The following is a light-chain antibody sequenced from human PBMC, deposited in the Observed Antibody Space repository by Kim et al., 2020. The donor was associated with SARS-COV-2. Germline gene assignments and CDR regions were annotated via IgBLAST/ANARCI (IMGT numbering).Light chain of an antibody. J-gene: IGKJ4*01. CDR2: QAS. CDR1: QSVSGW. V-gene: IGKV1-5*03. Sequence: SASVGDRGSITCRATQSVSGWLAWYQQKPGKAPKLLIYQASTLASGVPSRFSGVDSGTEFTLAISSLQPDDSATYYCQQYNNSPLTFGGGTKLEI. CDR3: QQYNNSPLT.